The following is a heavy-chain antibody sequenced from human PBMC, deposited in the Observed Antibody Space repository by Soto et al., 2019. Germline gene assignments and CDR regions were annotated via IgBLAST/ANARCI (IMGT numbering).Heavy chain of an antibody. CDR3: VRECGYRYGRNWFDP. Sequence: GGSLRLSCAASGFTFSSYSMNWVRQAPGKGLEWVSSISSSSSYIYYADSVKGRFTISRDNAKNSLYLQMNSLRAEDTAVYYCVRECGYRYGRNWFDPWGQGILVTVSS. V-gene: IGHV3-21*01. CDR1: GFTFSSYS. CDR2: ISSSSSYI. J-gene: IGHJ5*02. D-gene: IGHD5-18*01.